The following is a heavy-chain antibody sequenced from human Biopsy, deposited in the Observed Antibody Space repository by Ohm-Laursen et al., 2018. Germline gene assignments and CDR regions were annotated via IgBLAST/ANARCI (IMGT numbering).Heavy chain of an antibody. D-gene: IGHD3-10*01. CDR2: LFTSGTT. CDR3: VRGGSGSFPFDY. V-gene: IGHV4-4*07. CDR1: GGSINSYY. Sequence: PSQTLSLTWTVSGGSINSYYWSWMRQPAGKGLEWIGRLFTSGTTNYSPSLNNRVTMSVDTSKNQFSLRLTSVTAADTAVYYCVRGGSGSFPFDYWGPGTLVTVSS. J-gene: IGHJ4*02.